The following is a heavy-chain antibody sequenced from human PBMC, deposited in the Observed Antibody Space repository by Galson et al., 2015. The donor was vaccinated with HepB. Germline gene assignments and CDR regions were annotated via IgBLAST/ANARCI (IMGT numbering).Heavy chain of an antibody. J-gene: IGHJ1*01. V-gene: IGHV1-18*01. CDR2: ISGHSGDT. CDR3: ARELLYYYDSGGYYAPYY. D-gene: IGHD3-22*01. Sequence: SVKVSCKASGYTFTTYGITWVRQAPGQGPEWMGWISGHSGDTNYAQKVQGRVTMTTDTSTSIAYMELRSLRSDDTAVYYWARELLYYYDSGGYYAPYYWGQGPLVHVSS. CDR1: GYTFTTYG.